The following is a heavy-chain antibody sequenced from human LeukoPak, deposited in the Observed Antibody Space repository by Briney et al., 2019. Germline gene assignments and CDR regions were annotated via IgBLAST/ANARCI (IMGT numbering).Heavy chain of an antibody. J-gene: IGHJ4*02. CDR1: GFTVSSNY. V-gene: IGHV3-23*01. CDR3: AKVVSGGKLERLVEYYFDY. Sequence: PGGSLRLSCAASGFTVSSNYMSWVRQAPGKGLEWVSAISGSGGSTYYADSVKGRFTISRDNSKNTLYLQMNSLRAEDTAVYYCAKVVSGGKLERLVEYYFDYWGQGTLVTVSS. CDR2: ISGSGGST. D-gene: IGHD1-1*01.